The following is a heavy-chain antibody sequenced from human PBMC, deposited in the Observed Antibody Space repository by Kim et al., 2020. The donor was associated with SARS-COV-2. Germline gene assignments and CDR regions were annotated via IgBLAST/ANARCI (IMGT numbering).Heavy chain of an antibody. V-gene: IGHV3-23*01. D-gene: IGHD3-22*01. CDR2: ISGSDGST. CDR1: GFTFSAYA. J-gene: IGHJ1*01. CDR3: ARHFGSSGSEFHH. Sequence: GGSLRLSCAASGFTFSAYAMTWVRQAPGKGLEWVSGISGSDGSTFYADPVKGRFIISRDNSKNTLHLQMNSLRAEDTAVYYCARHFGSSGSEFHHWGQG.